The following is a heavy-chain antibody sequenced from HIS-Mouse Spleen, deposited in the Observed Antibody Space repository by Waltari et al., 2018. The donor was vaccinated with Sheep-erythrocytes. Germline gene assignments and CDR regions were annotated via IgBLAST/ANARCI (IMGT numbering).Heavy chain of an antibody. CDR1: GFTFSSYS. Sequence: EVQLVESGGGLVKPGGSLRLSCAASGFTFSSYSMNWVRQAPGKGLEWVSSISSSSSYIYYADSVKGRFTISRDNAKNSLYLQMNSLRAEDTAVYYCARASIFGVVRGFDYWGQGTLVTVSS. J-gene: IGHJ4*02. D-gene: IGHD3-3*01. CDR2: ISSSSSYI. V-gene: IGHV3-21*01. CDR3: ARASIFGVVRGFDY.